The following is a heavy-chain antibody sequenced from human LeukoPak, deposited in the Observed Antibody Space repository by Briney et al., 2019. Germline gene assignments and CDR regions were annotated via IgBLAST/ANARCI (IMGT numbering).Heavy chain of an antibody. CDR1: GFTFSTYW. V-gene: IGHV3-74*01. Sequence: GGSLRLSCAASGFTFSTYWMHWVRQAPGEGLVWVSRIKSDGSDTSYADSVKGRFTISRDDAKNTLYLQMNSLRAEDTAAYYCARGFWTGVEYWGQGALVTVSS. J-gene: IGHJ4*02. CDR2: IKSDGSDT. CDR3: ARGFWTGVEY. D-gene: IGHD3/OR15-3a*01.